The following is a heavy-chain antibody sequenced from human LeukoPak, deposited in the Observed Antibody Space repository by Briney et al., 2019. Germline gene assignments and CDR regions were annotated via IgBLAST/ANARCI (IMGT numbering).Heavy chain of an antibody. CDR3: ARDLRFADY. D-gene: IGHD5/OR15-5a*01. J-gene: IGHJ4*02. CDR2: INPIAGTT. CDR1: GYTFTSYY. Sequence: ASVKVSCKASGYTFTSYYLHWVRQAPGQGLEWMGIINPIAGTTNYAQTFQGRVTMTRDMSTSTVYMELSSLRSEDTAVYYCARDLRFADYWGQGTLVTVSS. V-gene: IGHV1-46*01.